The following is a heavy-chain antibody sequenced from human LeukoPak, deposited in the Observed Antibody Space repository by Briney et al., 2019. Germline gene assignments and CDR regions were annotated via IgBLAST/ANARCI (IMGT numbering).Heavy chain of an antibody. Sequence: QPGGSLRLSCAASGFTFSNFAMAWVRQAPGKGLEWVSIISGDGGVTYYTDSVKGRFTISRDNSKNTLHLQMNSLRAEDTAVYYCAKREFTFMTPRTFDIWGQGTMVTVSS. D-gene: IGHD3-16*01. J-gene: IGHJ3*02. CDR2: ISGDGGVT. V-gene: IGHV3-23*01. CDR1: GFTFSNFA. CDR3: AKREFTFMTPRTFDI.